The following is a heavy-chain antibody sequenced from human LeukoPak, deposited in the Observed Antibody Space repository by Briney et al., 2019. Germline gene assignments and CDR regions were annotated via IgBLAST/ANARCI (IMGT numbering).Heavy chain of an antibody. V-gene: IGHV6-1*01. CDR2: TYYRSKWYN. D-gene: IGHD3-10*01. J-gene: IGHJ5*02. CDR3: ARGNYYGSGSYLNWFDP. CDR1: GDSVSSNSAA. Sequence: SQTLSLTCAISGDSVSSNSAAWNWIRQSPSRGLEWLGRTYYRSKWYNDYAVSVKSRITINPDTSKNQFSLQLNSVTPEDTAVYYCARGNYYGSGSYLNWFDPWGQGTLVTVSS.